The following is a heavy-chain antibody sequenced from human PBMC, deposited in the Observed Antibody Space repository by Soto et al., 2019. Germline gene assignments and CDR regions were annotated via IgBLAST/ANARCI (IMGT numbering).Heavy chain of an antibody. CDR3: ARGPPERPMSFNY. CDR2: IRSITTYI. Sequence: PGGSLRLSCASSGFTCSNYAMNWVRQPPGKGLEWVSSIRSITTYIYYGDSVKGRFTISRDNAKNSLYLQMNSLRAEDTAVYYCARGPPERPMSFNYWGQGNLVTVS. V-gene: IGHV3-21*01. J-gene: IGHJ4*02. CDR1: GFTCSNYA.